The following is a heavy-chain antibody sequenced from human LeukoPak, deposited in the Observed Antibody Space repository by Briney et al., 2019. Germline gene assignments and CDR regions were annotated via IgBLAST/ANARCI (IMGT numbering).Heavy chain of an antibody. CDR1: GYTFTSYA. D-gene: IGHD2-2*01. Sequence: GASVKVSCKASGYTFTSYAISWVRQAPGQGLEWMGRIIPIFGTANYAQKFQGRVTITADESTSTAYMELSSLRSEDTAVYYCARDLLLSGVVVVPAATMNWFDPWGQGTLVTVSS. CDR2: IIPIFGTA. V-gene: IGHV1-69*13. CDR3: ARDLLLSGVVVVPAATMNWFDP. J-gene: IGHJ5*02.